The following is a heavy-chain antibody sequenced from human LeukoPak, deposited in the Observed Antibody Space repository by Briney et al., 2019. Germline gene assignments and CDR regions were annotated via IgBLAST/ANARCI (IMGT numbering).Heavy chain of an antibody. Sequence: GGSLRLSCAASGFTFSSYEMNWVRQAPGKGLEWVSYISSSGSTIYYADSVKGRFTISRDNAKNSLYLQMNSLRAEDTAVYYCSRDRRGYDILTGYYKEFYYYGMDVWGKGTTVTVSS. V-gene: IGHV3-48*03. CDR3: SRDRRGYDILTGYYKEFYYYGMDV. CDR2: ISSSGSTI. CDR1: GFTFSSYE. J-gene: IGHJ6*04. D-gene: IGHD3-9*01.